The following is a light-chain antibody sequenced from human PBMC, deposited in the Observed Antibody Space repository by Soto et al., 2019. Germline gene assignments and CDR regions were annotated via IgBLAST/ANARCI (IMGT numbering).Light chain of an antibody. V-gene: IGKV3-11*01. CDR1: QSVGTN. Sequence: EIVMTQSPATLSVSLGGRATLSCRASQSVGTNLAWYQQKPGQAPRLLIYDASNRATGIPARFSGSGSGTDLTLTISSLEPEDFAVYYCQQRSNWPPPITSGQGTRLEIK. CDR2: DAS. J-gene: IGKJ5*01. CDR3: QQRSNWPPPIT.